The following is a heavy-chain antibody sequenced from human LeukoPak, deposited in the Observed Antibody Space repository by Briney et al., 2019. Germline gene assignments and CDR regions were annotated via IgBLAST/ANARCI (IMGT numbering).Heavy chain of an antibody. V-gene: IGHV1-8*01. J-gene: IGHJ6*03. CDR2: MNPNSGNT. D-gene: IGHD3-3*01. CDR1: GYTFTSYD. CDR3: ARGGGCYDFWSGYSDYYYYMDV. Sequence: ASVKVSCKASGYTFTSYDINWVRQATGQGLEWMGWMNPNSGNTGYEQKFEGRVTMTRNTSISTAYMELSSLRSEDTAVYYCARGGGCYDFWSGYSDYYYYMDVWGKGTTVTVSS.